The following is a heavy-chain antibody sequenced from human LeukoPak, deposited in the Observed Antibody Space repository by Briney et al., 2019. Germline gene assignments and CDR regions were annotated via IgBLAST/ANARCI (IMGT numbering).Heavy chain of an antibody. J-gene: IGHJ5*02. CDR3: ARESKGPDTAPRLGNWFDP. D-gene: IGHD5-18*01. CDR2: INTDGSST. CDR1: GFTFSSYW. Sequence: PGGSLRLSCAASGFTFSSYWMHWVRQAPGKGLVWVSRINTDGSSTSYADSVKGRFTISRDNAKNTLYLQMNSLRAEDTAVYYCARESKGPDTAPRLGNWFDPWGQGTLVTVSS. V-gene: IGHV3-74*01.